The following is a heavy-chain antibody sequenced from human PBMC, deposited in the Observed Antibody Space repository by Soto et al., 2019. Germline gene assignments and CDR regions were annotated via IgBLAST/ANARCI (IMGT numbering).Heavy chain of an antibody. V-gene: IGHV3-30-3*01. CDR3: AREGPAVAGPAYYYYYGMDV. CDR2: ISYDGSNK. D-gene: IGHD6-19*01. Sequence: GGSLRLSCAASGFTFSSYAMHWVRQAPGKGLEWVAVISYDGSNKYYADSVKGRFTISRDNSKNTLYLQMNSLRAEDTAVYYCAREGPAVAGPAYYYYYGMDVWGQGTTVTVSS. CDR1: GFTFSSYA. J-gene: IGHJ6*02.